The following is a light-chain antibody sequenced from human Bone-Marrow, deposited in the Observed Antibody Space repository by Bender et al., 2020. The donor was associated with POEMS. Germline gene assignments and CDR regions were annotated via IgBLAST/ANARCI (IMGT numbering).Light chain of an antibody. CDR2: VYSDGSH. Sequence: QLVLTQWPSASASLGASVKLTCTLSSGHSDYVIAWHQHQPEKGPRYLMKVYSDGSHTKGDGIPDRFSGSSSGAERYLIISGLQSEDEADYYCQTWGTGIHVFGGGTKLTVL. V-gene: IGLV4-69*01. CDR3: QTWGTGIHV. J-gene: IGLJ3*02. CDR1: SGHSDYV.